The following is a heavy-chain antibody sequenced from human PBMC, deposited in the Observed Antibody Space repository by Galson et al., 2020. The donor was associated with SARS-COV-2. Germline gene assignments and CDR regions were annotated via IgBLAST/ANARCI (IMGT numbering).Heavy chain of an antibody. D-gene: IGHD6-6*01. Sequence: SQTLSLTCAVYGGSFSGYYWSWIRHPPGQGLEWIAEINPSGVANYNPSLKSRVTISAVTSKNQLALQMRSVTATDKAVYFCARGRGYGVYRNKGYDFDLWGRGTLVSVSS. V-gene: IGHV4-34*01. CDR3: ARGRGYGVYRNKGYDFDL. CDR2: INPSGVA. J-gene: IGHJ2*01. CDR1: GGSFSGYY.